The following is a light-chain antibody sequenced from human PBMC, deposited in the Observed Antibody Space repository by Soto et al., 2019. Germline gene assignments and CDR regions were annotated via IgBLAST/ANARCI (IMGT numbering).Light chain of an antibody. J-gene: IGLJ2*01. V-gene: IGLV2-8*01. CDR1: RSDVGSYKF. CDR2: EVS. Sequence: QSALTQPPSASGSPGQSVTISCTGTRSDVGSYKFVSWYQQHPGKAPKLMMYEVSKRPSGVPDRFSGSKSGNTASLTVSGLQAEDEADYFCSSYAGNYNLVFGGGTQLTVL. CDR3: SSYAGNYNLV.